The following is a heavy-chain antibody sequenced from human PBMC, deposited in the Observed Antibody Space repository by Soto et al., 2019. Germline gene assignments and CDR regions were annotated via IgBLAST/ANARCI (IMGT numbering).Heavy chain of an antibody. CDR2: ISYDGSNK. V-gene: IGHV3-30-3*01. CDR1: GFTFSSYA. CDR3: ARDSIALTYYYGSGSYYHWFDP. D-gene: IGHD3-10*01. Sequence: PGGSLRLSCAASGFTFSSYAMHWVRQAPGKGLEWVAVISYDGSNKYYADSVKGRFTIPRDNSKNTLYLQMNSLRAEDTAVYYCARDSIALTYYYGSGSYYHWFDPWGQGTLVTVSS. J-gene: IGHJ5*02.